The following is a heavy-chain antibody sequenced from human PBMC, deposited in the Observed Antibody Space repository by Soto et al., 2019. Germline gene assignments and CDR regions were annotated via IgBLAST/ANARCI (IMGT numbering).Heavy chain of an antibody. CDR1: GFTFSSYA. CDR2: ISYDGRNK. J-gene: IGHJ6*02. CDR3: ARESDGMAV. V-gene: IGHV3-30*01. Sequence: QVQLVESGGGVVQPGRSLRLSCAASGFTFSSYAMHWVRQAPGKGLEWVAVISYDGRNKYYADSVKGRFTISRDNSKNTLWLQMNSLRAEDTAVYFCARESDGMAVWGQGNTVTVSS.